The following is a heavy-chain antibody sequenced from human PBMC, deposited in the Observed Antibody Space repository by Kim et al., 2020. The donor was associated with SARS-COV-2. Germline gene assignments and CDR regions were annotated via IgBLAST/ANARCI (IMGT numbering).Heavy chain of an antibody. D-gene: IGHD6-19*01. J-gene: IGHJ6*02. V-gene: IGHV4-34*01. Sequence: PSLKCRVTISVDTSKNQFSLKLSSVTAADTAVYYCARGRVIAVAFAGMDVWGQGTTVTVSS. CDR3: ARGRVIAVAFAGMDV.